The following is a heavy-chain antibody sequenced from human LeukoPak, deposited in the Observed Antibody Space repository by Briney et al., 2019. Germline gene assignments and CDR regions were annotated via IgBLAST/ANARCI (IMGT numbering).Heavy chain of an antibody. CDR2: VSRNYNYI. Sequence: GGSLRLSCAASGFTFSTYTMSWVRQAPGKGLEWVSSVSRNYNYIYYADSVKGRFTISRDDAKNSLFLQMNTLRVEDTAVYFCARDFGAYVDTVVGYVGRFDSWGQGALVTVSS. D-gene: IGHD5-18*01. CDR1: GFTFSTYT. J-gene: IGHJ4*02. CDR3: ARDFGAYVDTVVGYVGRFDS. V-gene: IGHV3-21*01.